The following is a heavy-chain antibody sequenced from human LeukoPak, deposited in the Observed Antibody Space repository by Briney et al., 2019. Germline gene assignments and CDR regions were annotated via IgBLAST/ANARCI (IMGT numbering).Heavy chain of an antibody. CDR1: GFTFSSYD. CDR3: ARPGSSGWYVNFDY. V-gene: IGHV3-48*03. Sequence: GGSLRLSCAASGFTFSSYDMNWVRQAPGKGLEWVSYISSSGSTIYYADSVKGRFTISRDNAKNSLFLQMNSLRAEDTAVYYCARPGSSGWYVNFDYWGQGTLVTVSS. D-gene: IGHD6-19*01. CDR2: ISSSGSTI. J-gene: IGHJ4*02.